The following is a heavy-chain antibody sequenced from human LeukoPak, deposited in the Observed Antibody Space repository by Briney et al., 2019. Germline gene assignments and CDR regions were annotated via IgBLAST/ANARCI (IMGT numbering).Heavy chain of an antibody. J-gene: IGHJ5*02. CDR3: ARTYYYGSGSYSANWFDP. CDR1: GCSFTSYW. D-gene: IGHD3-10*01. CDR2: IYPGDSDT. V-gene: IGHV5-51*01. Sequence: GESLKISCKGSGCSFTSYWIGWVRQMPGKGLEWMGIIYPGDSDTGYSPSFQGQVTISADKSISTAYLQWGSLKASDTAMYYCARTYYYGSGSYSANWFDPWGQGTLVTVSS.